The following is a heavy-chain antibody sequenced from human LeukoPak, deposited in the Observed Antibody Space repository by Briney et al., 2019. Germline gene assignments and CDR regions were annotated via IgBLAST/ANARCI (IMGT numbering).Heavy chain of an antibody. Sequence: SVKVSCKASGGTFSSYAISWVRQAPGQGLEWMGGIIPIFGTANYAQKFQGRVTITADESTSTAYMELSSLRSEDTAVYYCARERIAAAGSEYWGQGTLVTVSS. J-gene: IGHJ4*02. D-gene: IGHD6-13*01. CDR3: ARERIAAAGSEY. V-gene: IGHV1-69*13. CDR1: GGTFSSYA. CDR2: IIPIFGTA.